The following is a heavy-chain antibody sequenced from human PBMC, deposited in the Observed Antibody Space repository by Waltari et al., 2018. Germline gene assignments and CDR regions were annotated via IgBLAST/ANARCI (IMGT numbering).Heavy chain of an antibody. CDR3: SKDTVTTGGS. CDR1: GCTFSRHA. Sequence: EGQLLESGGALVQPGGSLRLSCAAPGCTFSRHAMTWVRQASGKGPDWVSVISGSGATTNYADSVKGRFTVSRDNSKNTLYLQMTSLRVDDTAIYYCSKDTVTTGGSWGQGTLVTVSS. V-gene: IGHV3-23*01. J-gene: IGHJ5*02. D-gene: IGHD4-17*01. CDR2: ISGSGATT.